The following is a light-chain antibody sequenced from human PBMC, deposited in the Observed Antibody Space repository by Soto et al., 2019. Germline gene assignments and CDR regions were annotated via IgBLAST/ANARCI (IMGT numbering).Light chain of an antibody. CDR3: QQANSFPRT. CDR2: AAS. Sequence: EIQMTQSPSYVSVSVGDKVTITCRASQAISSWLAWYQQKLGKAPKLLIYAASNLQTGVPSRFSGSGSGTDFTLTISSLQPDDFATYYCQQANSFPRTFGQGTKVEIK. J-gene: IGKJ1*01. V-gene: IGKV1D-12*01. CDR1: QAISSW.